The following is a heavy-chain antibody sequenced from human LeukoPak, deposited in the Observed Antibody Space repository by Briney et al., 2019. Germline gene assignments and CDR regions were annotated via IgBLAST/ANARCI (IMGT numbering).Heavy chain of an antibody. CDR1: GFTFDDYP. J-gene: IGHJ6*02. V-gene: IGHV3-9*01. Sequence: HPGGSLRLSCAPSGFTFDDYPMHWVRQAPGKGLEWVSGICWNSGRIGYADSVKGRFTISRDNAKNSLYLQMKSLRAEDTGLYYCAKDQYSGSYYGMDVWGQGTTVTVSS. CDR2: ICWNSGRI. CDR3: AKDQYSGSYYGMDV. D-gene: IGHD1-26*01.